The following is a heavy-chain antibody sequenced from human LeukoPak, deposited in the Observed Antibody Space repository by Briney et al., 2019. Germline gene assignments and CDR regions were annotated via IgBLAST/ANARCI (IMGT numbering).Heavy chain of an antibody. V-gene: IGHV4-39*07. D-gene: IGHD3-3*01. CDR3: ARQGPDYDFWSGYPENWFDP. J-gene: IGHJ5*02. Sequence: PSETLSLTCTVSGGSISSSSYFWGWIRQPPGKGLEWIGSIYYSGSTYYNPSLNSRVTMSVDTSKNQFSLKLSSVTAADTAVYYCARQGPDYDFWSGYPENWFDPWGQGTLVTVSS. CDR2: IYYSGST. CDR1: GGSISSSSYF.